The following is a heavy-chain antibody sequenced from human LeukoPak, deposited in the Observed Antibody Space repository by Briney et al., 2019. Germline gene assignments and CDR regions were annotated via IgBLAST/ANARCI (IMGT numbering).Heavy chain of an antibody. CDR1: GFTFSNYW. Sequence: GGSLRLSCAASGFTFSNYWMSWVRQAPGKGLEWVAHVQEDGSYKYYVDSVKGRFTISRDNGKNSLYLQMNSLRAEDTAVYYCARVIVDSSGYYRFSYFDDWGQGTLVTVSS. J-gene: IGHJ4*02. D-gene: IGHD3-22*01. CDR3: ARVIVDSSGYYRFSYFDD. V-gene: IGHV3-7*01. CDR2: VQEDGSYK.